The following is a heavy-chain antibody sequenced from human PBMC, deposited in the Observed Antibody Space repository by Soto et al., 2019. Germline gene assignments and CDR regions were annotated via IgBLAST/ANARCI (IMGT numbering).Heavy chain of an antibody. D-gene: IGHD6-19*01. CDR1: GFTFSSYW. V-gene: IGHV3-74*01. CDR2: INSDGSST. Sequence: PGGSLKLSCAASGFTFSSYWMHWVRQAPGKGLVWVSRINSDGSSTSYADSVKGRFTISRDNAKNTLYLQMNSLRAEDTAIYYCAKAVSGWLPFDYWGQGTLVTVSS. CDR3: AKAVSGWLPFDY. J-gene: IGHJ4*02.